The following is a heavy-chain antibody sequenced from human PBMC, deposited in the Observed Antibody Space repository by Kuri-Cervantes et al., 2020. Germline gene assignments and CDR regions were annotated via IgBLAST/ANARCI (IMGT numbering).Heavy chain of an antibody. V-gene: IGHV3-30*03. D-gene: IGHD1-26*01. J-gene: IGHJ6*02. CDR1: GFTFSSYG. CDR2: ISYDGSNK. Sequence: GGSLRLSCAASGFTFSSYGMHWVRQAPGKGLEWVAVISYDGSNKYYADSVKGRFTISRDNSKNTLYLQMNSLRAEDTAVYYCARDRGELHYYYYYGMDVWGQGTTVTVSS. CDR3: ARDRGELHYYYYYGMDV.